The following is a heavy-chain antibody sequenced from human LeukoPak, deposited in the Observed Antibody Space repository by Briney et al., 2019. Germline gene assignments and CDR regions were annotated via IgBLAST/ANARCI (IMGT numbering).Heavy chain of an antibody. Sequence: SETLSLTCAVYGGSFSGYYWSWIRQPPGKGLEWIGEINHSGSTNYNPSLKSRVTISVDTSKNQFSLKLSSVTAADTAVYYCAKMGRITMVRGVTRGWFDPWGQGTLVTVSS. CDR3: AKMGRITMVRGVTRGWFDP. D-gene: IGHD3-10*01. V-gene: IGHV4-34*01. J-gene: IGHJ5*02. CDR1: GGSFSGYY. CDR2: INHSGST.